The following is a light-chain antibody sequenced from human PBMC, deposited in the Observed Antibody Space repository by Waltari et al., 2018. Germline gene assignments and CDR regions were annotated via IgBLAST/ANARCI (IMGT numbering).Light chain of an antibody. Sequence: SYELTQPPSVSVSPGQTARITCSGDALSKKYAYWYQQKSGQAPVLVIYEDKKRPSGIPERFSGSSSGTMATLTITGAQVEDEADYYCYSTDGSGNHRVFGGGTKVTVL. CDR2: EDK. CDR3: YSTDGSGNHRV. CDR1: ALSKKY. V-gene: IGLV3-10*01. J-gene: IGLJ2*01.